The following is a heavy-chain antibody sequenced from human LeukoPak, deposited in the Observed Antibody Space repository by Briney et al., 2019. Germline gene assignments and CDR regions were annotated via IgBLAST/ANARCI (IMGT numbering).Heavy chain of an antibody. CDR2: ISASGGFT. Sequence: GGSLRLSCTASGFTFSNYAMSWVRQAPGKGLEWVSGISASGGFTHFADSVKGRFTISRDNSKNTLFLQMNGLRAEDTAVYYCAKWAHGTYFYGSGTYYAFDYWGQGTLVTVSS. V-gene: IGHV3-23*01. CDR1: GFTFSNYA. J-gene: IGHJ4*02. D-gene: IGHD3-10*01. CDR3: AKWAHGTYFYGSGTYYAFDY.